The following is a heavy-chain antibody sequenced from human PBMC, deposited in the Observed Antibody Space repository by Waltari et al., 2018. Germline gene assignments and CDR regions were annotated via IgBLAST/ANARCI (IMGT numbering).Heavy chain of an antibody. CDR3: ARPRSGYYYDAFDI. CDR1: GGSIRSSSYY. Sequence: QLQLQESGPGLVKPSETLSLTCTVSGGSIRSSSYYWGWIRQPPGKGLEWIGSIYYSGSTYSNPSLKSRVTISVDTSKNQFSLKLSSVTAADTAVYYCARPRSGYYYDAFDIWGQGTMVSVSS. V-gene: IGHV4-39*01. J-gene: IGHJ3*02. CDR2: IYYSGST. D-gene: IGHD3-22*01.